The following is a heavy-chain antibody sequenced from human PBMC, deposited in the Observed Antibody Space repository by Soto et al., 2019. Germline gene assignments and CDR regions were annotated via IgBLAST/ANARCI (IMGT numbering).Heavy chain of an antibody. J-gene: IGHJ2*01. CDR1: GFPFSTHN. CDR3: AREPHAYWSFDL. V-gene: IGHV3-21*01. CDR2: ISSSSSYI. Sequence: EVQLVESGGGLVKPGGSLRLSCSASGFPFSTHNMGWVRQAPGKGLEWVASISSSSSYIYSADSVKGRFTISRDNAKDSLYLQMNSLGTEDTAVYYCAREPHAYWSFDLWGRGTLVTVSS.